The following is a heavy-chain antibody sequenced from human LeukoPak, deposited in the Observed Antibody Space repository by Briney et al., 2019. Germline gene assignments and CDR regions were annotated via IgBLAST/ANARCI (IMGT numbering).Heavy chain of an antibody. CDR2: INPSGGST. J-gene: IGHJ1*01. CDR3: ARVARYSSGWYRERYFQH. CDR1: GYTFTGYY. Sequence: ASVKVSCKASGYTFTGYYMHWVRQAPGQGLEWMGIINPSGGSTSYAQKFQGRVTMTRDTSTSTVYMELSSLRSEDTAVYYCARVARYSSGWYRERYFQHWGQGTLVTVSS. D-gene: IGHD6-19*01. V-gene: IGHV1-46*01.